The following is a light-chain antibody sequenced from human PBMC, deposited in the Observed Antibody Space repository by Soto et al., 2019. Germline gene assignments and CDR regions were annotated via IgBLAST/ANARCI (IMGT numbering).Light chain of an antibody. J-gene: IGLJ1*01. Sequence: QSVLTQPASVSGSPGQSITISCTGSSSDVGAYNYVSWHQQHPGEAPKLMIYEVSNRPSRISNRFSGSKSGITASLTISGLQAEDEADYYCSSYSISSTLHYVFGTGTKVTVL. CDR2: EVS. CDR3: SSYSISSTLHYV. V-gene: IGLV2-14*01. CDR1: SSDVGAYNY.